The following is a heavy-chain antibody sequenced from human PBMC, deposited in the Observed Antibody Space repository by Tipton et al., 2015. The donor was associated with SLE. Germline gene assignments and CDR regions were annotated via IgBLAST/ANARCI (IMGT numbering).Heavy chain of an antibody. V-gene: IGHV4-59*01. J-gene: IGHJ5*02. D-gene: IGHD1-26*01. CDR2: IYHSGST. CDR1: GGSISSYY. Sequence: TLSLTCTVSGGSISSYYWSWIRQPPGKGLEWIGYIYHSGSTYYNPSLKSRVTISVDPSKNQFSLMLTSVSAADTAVYYCARDLGRSGSPGWFDTWGQGTLVTVSS. CDR3: ARDLGRSGSPGWFDT.